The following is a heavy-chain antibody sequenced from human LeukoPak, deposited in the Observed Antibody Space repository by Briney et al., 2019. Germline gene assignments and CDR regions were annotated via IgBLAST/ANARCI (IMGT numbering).Heavy chain of an antibody. D-gene: IGHD2-8*01. CDR3: TRGMLTLDY. CDR2: INARNGNT. CDR1: GYTFTSSA. V-gene: IGHV1-3*01. J-gene: IGHJ4*02. Sequence: ASVKVSCKASGYTFTSSAMHWVRHAPGQRLEWMGWINARNGNTKYSQKFQGRVTITRDTSASTAYMELSSLRSEDTAVYCCTRGMLTLDYWGQGTLVTVSS.